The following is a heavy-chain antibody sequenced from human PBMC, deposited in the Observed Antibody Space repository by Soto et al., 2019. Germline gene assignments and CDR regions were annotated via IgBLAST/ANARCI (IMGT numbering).Heavy chain of an antibody. Sequence: PSETLSLTCAVYGGSFSGYYWSWIRQPPGKGLEWIGEINHSGSTNYNPSLKSRVTISVDTSKNQFSLKLSSVTAADTAVYYCARGSGRYYGSGSSHNWFDPWGQGTLVTVSS. CDR1: GGSFSGYY. D-gene: IGHD3-10*01. J-gene: IGHJ5*02. CDR3: ARGSGRYYGSGSSHNWFDP. V-gene: IGHV4-34*01. CDR2: INHSGST.